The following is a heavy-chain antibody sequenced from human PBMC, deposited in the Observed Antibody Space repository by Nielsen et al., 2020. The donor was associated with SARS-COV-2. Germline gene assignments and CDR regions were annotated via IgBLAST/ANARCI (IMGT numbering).Heavy chain of an antibody. V-gene: IGHV3-13*04. J-gene: IGHJ5*02. D-gene: IGHD3-9*01. CDR2: IGTAGDT. CDR1: GFTFSSYD. Sequence: GESLKISCAASGFTFSSYDMHWVRQATGKGLEWVSAIGTAGDTYYPGSVKGRFTISRENAKNSLYLQMNSQRAGDTAVYYCARGASRYFDWLRGFDPWGQGTLVTVSS. CDR3: ARGASRYFDWLRGFDP.